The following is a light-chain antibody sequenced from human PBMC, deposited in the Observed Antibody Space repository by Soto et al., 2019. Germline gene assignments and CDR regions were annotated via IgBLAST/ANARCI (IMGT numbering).Light chain of an antibody. Sequence: VMTQSPLYLSVTPGEPASISCRSSQSLRNGDGAASLDWYLQKPGQSPQLLIYLASTRDSGVPDRFRGSGTGTEFTLTISRLEADDVGTYYCMQSQQTPFTFGPGTKVDVK. CDR2: LAS. CDR3: MQSQQTPFT. CDR1: QSLRNGDGAAS. J-gene: IGKJ3*01. V-gene: IGKV2-28*01.